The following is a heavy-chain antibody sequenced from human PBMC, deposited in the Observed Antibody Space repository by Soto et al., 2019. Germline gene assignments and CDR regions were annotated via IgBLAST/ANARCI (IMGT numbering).Heavy chain of an antibody. V-gene: IGHV1-3*04. J-gene: IGHJ5*02. CDR3: VRGKEAGVWFDP. Sequence: ASAKVSCKASGFTFSHHSIHWVRQAPGQRLEWMGWINSDTGYTKYSQKFQARLTITWDSSAKTAYMELSSLQSEDTAVYYCVRGKEAGVWFDPWGQGTLVTVSS. CDR2: INSDTGYT. CDR1: GFTFSHHS. D-gene: IGHD3-10*01.